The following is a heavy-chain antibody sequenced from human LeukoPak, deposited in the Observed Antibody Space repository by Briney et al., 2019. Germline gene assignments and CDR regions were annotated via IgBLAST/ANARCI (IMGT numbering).Heavy chain of an antibody. CDR1: GGSISSSGYY. CDR2: IYYSGST. J-gene: IGHJ4*02. CDR3: ARGYYEFDY. V-gene: IGHV4-39*01. D-gene: IGHD3-22*01. Sequence: SETLSLTCTVSGGSISSSGYYWGWIRQPPGKGLEWIGSIYYSGSTFYNPSLKSRVTISVDTSKNQFSLRLTSVTAADTAVYYCARGYYEFDYWGQGTLVTVSS.